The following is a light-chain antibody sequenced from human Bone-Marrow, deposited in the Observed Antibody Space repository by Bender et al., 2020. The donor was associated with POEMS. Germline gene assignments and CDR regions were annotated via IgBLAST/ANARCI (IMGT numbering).Light chain of an antibody. CDR1: SRDGGGFDY. CDR3: CSYTSSGAVV. J-gene: IGLJ2*01. CDR2: GIT. V-gene: IGLV2-14*03. Sequence: QSDLTQPAPVFGSPGQLITIFFIGTSRDGGGFDYFPLYQQPPGKTPKLMIYGITNRPSGVSDRFSGSKSGNTASLTISGLQAEDEADYYCCSYTSSGAVVFGGGTKLYVL.